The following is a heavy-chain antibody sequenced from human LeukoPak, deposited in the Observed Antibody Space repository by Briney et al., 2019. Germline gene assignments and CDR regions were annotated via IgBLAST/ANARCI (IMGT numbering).Heavy chain of an antibody. J-gene: IGHJ4*02. Sequence: VASVKVSCKASGYTFTGYYMHWVRQAPGQGFEWMGWINPNSGDTNYAQKFQGRVTMTGDTSISTAHMELSRLRSDGTAVYYCARANPLYCSSTTCLFDYWGQGTLVTVSS. CDR2: INPNSGDT. CDR3: ARANPLYCSSTTCLFDY. D-gene: IGHD2-2*01. CDR1: GYTFTGYY. V-gene: IGHV1-2*02.